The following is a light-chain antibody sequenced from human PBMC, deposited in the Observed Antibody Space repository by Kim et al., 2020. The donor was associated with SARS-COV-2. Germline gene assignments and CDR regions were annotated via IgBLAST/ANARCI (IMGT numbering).Light chain of an antibody. Sequence: GQSITISCSGTSSDIGRFDYVSWYQQHPGKAPNLLIYDVAKRPSGLSNRFSGSKSGNTASLTISGLQPEDEADYYCSSYSSSTTLLFGGGTQLTVL. CDR3: SSYSSSTTLL. CDR1: SSDIGRFDY. V-gene: IGLV2-14*03. J-gene: IGLJ2*01. CDR2: DVA.